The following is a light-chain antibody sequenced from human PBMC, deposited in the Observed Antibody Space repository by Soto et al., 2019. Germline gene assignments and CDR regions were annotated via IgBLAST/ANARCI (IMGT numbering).Light chain of an antibody. CDR3: QQYDNLPMYT. J-gene: IGKJ2*01. CDR2: DAS. CDR1: QDISNY. V-gene: IGKV1-33*01. Sequence: DIQMTQSPSSLSASVGDRVTITCQASQDISNYLNWYQQKPGKAPKLLIYDASNLETVVPSRFSGSGSVTDFTFTISSLQPEDIATYYCQQYDNLPMYTFGQGTKLEIK.